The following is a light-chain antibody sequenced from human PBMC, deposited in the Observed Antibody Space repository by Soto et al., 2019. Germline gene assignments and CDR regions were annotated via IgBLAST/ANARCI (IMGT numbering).Light chain of an antibody. CDR3: SSYTISTTWI. CDR2: EVT. J-gene: IGLJ2*01. Sequence: QSALTQPPSVSGSPGQSVTISCTGTSSDVGSYNRVSWYRQPPGTAPKLIIYEVTYRPSGVPDRFSGSKSGNTASLTISGLQAEDEADYYCSSYTISTTWIFGGGTKFTVL. CDR1: SSDVGSYNR. V-gene: IGLV2-18*02.